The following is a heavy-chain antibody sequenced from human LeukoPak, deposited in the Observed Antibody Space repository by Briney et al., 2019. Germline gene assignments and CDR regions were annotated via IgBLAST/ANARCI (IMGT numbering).Heavy chain of an antibody. CDR3: ARGMFHGYCTDY. CDR2: ISSSSSYI. CDR1: GITFSSYS. Sequence: GGSLRLSCAASGITFSSYSLHWVRQAPGKGLEWVSSISSSSSYIYYADSVKGRFTVSRDNAKNSLYMQMNSLRAEDTAVYYCARGMFHGYCTDYWGQGALVTVSS. V-gene: IGHV3-21*01. J-gene: IGHJ4*02. D-gene: IGHD3-22*01.